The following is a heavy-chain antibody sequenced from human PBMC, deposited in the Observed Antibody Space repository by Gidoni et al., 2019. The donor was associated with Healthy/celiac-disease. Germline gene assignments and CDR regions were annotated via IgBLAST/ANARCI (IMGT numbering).Heavy chain of an antibody. CDR3: ARARTAMASGAFDI. J-gene: IGHJ3*02. Sequence: QVQLVQSGAEVKKHVYSLTVSCKASGGTFSSYAISWVRPAPGQGLEWMGGIIPIFGTANYAQKFQGRVTITADASTSTAYMELSSLRSEDTAVYYCARARTAMASGAFDIWGQGTMVTVSS. CDR2: IIPIFGTA. V-gene: IGHV1-69*01. CDR1: GGTFSSYA. D-gene: IGHD5-18*01.